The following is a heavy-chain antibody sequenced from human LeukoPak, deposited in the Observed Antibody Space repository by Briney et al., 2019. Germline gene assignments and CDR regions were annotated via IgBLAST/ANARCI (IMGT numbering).Heavy chain of an antibody. CDR2: ISGSGGTT. Sequence: GGSLRLSCAVSGITLSNYGMSWVRQAPGKGLEWVAGISGSGGTTNYADSVRGRFTISRDNPKNTLYLQMNSLRAEDTAVYFCARVRPGHYFDYWGQGALVTVSS. CDR1: GITLSNYG. CDR3: ARVRPGHYFDY. J-gene: IGHJ4*02. D-gene: IGHD6-6*01. V-gene: IGHV3-23*01.